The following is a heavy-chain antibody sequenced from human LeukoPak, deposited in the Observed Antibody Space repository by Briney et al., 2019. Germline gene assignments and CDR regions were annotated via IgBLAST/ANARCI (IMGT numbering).Heavy chain of an antibody. V-gene: IGHV4-34*01. D-gene: IGHD5-24*01. CDR1: GGSFSGYY. CDR3: ARGRSGLQSYYYYYMDV. CDR2: INHSGST. J-gene: IGHJ6*03. Sequence: SETLSLTCAVYGGSFSGYYWSWIRQPPGKGLEWIGEINHSGSTNYNPSLKSRVTISVDTSKNQFSLKLSSVTAADTAVYYCARGRSGLQSYYYYYMDVWGKGTTVTVSS.